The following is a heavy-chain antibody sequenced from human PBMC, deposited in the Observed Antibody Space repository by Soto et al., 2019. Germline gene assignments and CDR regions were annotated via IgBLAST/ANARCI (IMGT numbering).Heavy chain of an antibody. J-gene: IGHJ6*03. V-gene: IGHV3-7*01. Sequence: GGSLRLSCAASGFTFSSYWMSWVRQAPGKGLEWVANIKQDGSEKYYVDSVKGRFTISRDNAKNSLYLQMNSLRAEDTAVYYCARDISYDFWSGYYYYYYMDVWGKGTTVTVSS. D-gene: IGHD3-3*01. CDR2: IKQDGSEK. CDR1: GFTFSSYW. CDR3: ARDISYDFWSGYYYYYYMDV.